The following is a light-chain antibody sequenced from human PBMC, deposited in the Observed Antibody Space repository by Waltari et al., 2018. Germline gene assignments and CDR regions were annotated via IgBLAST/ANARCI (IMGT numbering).Light chain of an antibody. Sequence: DIQMTQSQSSLSASVGDRVTINCRASQNIGIYLNWYQHKPGKAPNLLIYAASSTQSGVPSRFSGSGSGTDFTLTISNLQPADFATYYCQQSYTSPQFTFGPGTKVDIK. CDR1: QNIGIY. V-gene: IGKV1-39*01. J-gene: IGKJ3*01. CDR3: QQSYTSPQFT. CDR2: AAS.